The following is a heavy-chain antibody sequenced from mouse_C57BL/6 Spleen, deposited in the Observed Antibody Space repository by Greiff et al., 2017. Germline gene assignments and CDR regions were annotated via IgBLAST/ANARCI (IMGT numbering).Heavy chain of an antibody. Sequence: QVQLQQSGAELVKPGASVKLSCKASGYTFTSYWMHWVKQRPGQGLEWIGMIHPNSGSTNYNEKFKSKATLTVDKSSSTAYMQLSSLTSEDSAVYYFARDDYGSSYGYFDVWGTGTTVTVSS. D-gene: IGHD1-1*01. CDR1: GYTFTSYW. CDR2: IHPNSGST. J-gene: IGHJ1*03. V-gene: IGHV1-64*01. CDR3: ARDDYGSSYGYFDV.